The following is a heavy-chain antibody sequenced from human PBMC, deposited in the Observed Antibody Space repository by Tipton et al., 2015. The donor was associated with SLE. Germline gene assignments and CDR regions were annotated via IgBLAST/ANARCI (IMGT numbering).Heavy chain of an antibody. V-gene: IGHV4-59*03. CDR3: AKGYGMGNYYYMDV. Sequence: TLSLTCTVSGTSISGYYWNWIRQSPGRGLEWVGYISYSGNTNYNPSLKSRVTISMDTSKNQVSLRLNSVTAADTAVYYCAKGYGMGNYYYMDVWGKGTSVIVSS. J-gene: IGHJ6*03. CDR1: GTSISGYY. CDR2: ISYSGNT. D-gene: IGHD5-18*01.